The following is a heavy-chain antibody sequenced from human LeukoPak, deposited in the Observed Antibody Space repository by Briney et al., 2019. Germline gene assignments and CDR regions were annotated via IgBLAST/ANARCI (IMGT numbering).Heavy chain of an antibody. D-gene: IGHD3-10*01. J-gene: IGHJ4*02. CDR3: AKSFDSGSGFLDS. V-gene: IGHV3-7*03. CDR2: IKQDGSEK. Sequence: GGSLRLSCAASGFTFSSYWMSWVRQAPGKGLEWVANIKQDGSEKYYVDSMKGRFTISRDNAKNSLYLRMNSLRDEDTAVYYCAKSFDSGSGFLDSWGQGTQVTVSS. CDR1: GFTFSSYW.